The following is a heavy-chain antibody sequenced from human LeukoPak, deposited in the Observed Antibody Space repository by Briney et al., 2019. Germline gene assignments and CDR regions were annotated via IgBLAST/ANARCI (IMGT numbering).Heavy chain of an antibody. CDR1: GFTFSTYA. Sequence: GGSLRLSCPASGFTFSTYAMSWVRQAPGKGLEWVSVISGSGGRTYYADSVKGRFTTSRDNSKNTLYLQMNSLRAEDTAVYYCAKDSGALYASSVSNLFWDYWGQGTLVTVSS. V-gene: IGHV3-23*01. D-gene: IGHD3-22*01. CDR2: ISGSGGRT. J-gene: IGHJ4*02. CDR3: AKDSGALYASSVSNLFWDY.